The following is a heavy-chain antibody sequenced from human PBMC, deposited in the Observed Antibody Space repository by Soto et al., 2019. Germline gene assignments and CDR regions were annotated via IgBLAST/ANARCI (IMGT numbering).Heavy chain of an antibody. CDR2: INHSGST. J-gene: IGHJ5*02. V-gene: IGHV4-34*01. CDR1: GGSFSGYY. Sequence: SETLSLTCAVYGGSFSGYYWSWIRQPPGKGLEWIGEINHSGSTNYNPSLKSRVTISVDTSKNQFSLKLSSVTAADTAVYYCASSPAITLLAVSWGQGTLVTVSS. D-gene: IGHD3-10*01. CDR3: ASSPAITLLAVS.